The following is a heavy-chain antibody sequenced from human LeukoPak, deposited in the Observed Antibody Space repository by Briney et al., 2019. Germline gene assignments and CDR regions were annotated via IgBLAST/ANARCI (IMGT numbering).Heavy chain of an antibody. CDR3: VRDNWGFDY. D-gene: IGHD7-27*01. V-gene: IGHV3-30*14. CDR1: GFIFSTYA. CDR2: VSHDGSNK. J-gene: IGHJ4*02. Sequence: GRSLRLSCAASGFIFSTYAIHWVRQAPGKGLEWVAVVSHDGSNKDYADSVKGRFTISRDNSKNTVYLQMSSLRIEDTAMYYCVRDNWGFDYWGQGTLVTVSS.